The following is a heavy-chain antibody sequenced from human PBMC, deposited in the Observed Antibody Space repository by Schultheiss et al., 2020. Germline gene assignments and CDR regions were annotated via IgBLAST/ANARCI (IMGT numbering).Heavy chain of an antibody. V-gene: IGHV3-15*07. CDR1: GFTFSSYG. D-gene: IGHD2-2*01. Sequence: GGSLRLSCAASGFTFSSYGMNWVRQAPGKGLEWVGRIKSKTDGGTTDYAAPVKGRFTISRDDSKNTLYLQMNSLKTEDTAVYYCTTDQYPRSEGYFDYWGQGTLVTVSS. J-gene: IGHJ4*02. CDR3: TTDQYPRSEGYFDY. CDR2: IKSKTDGGTT.